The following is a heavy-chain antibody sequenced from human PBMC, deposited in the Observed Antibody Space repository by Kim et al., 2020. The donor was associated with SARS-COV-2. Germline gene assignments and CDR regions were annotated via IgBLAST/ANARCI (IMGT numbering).Heavy chain of an antibody. D-gene: IGHD3-9*01. CDR1: GGSISSSSYY. CDR3: ARIVYDILTGYKSNWFDP. CDR2: IYYSGST. Sequence: SETLSLTCTVSGGSISSSSYYWGWIRQPPGKGLEWIGSIYYSGSTYYNPSLKSRVTISVDTSKNQFSLKLSSVTAADTAVYYCARIVYDILTGYKSNWFDPWGQGTLVTVSS. V-gene: IGHV4-39*07. J-gene: IGHJ5*02.